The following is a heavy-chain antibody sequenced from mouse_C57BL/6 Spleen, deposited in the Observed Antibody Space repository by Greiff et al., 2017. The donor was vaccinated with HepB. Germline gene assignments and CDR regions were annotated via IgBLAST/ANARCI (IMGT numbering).Heavy chain of an antibody. CDR3: ARADGYRFDY. J-gene: IGHJ2*01. D-gene: IGHD2-3*01. Sequence: VQLQQSGAELVRPGTSVKVSCKASGYAFTNYLIEWVKQRPGQGLEWIGVINPGSGGTNYNEKFKGKSTLTADKYSSTAYMQLSSLTSEDSACYFCARADGYRFDYWGQGTTLTVSS. V-gene: IGHV1-54*01. CDR2: INPGSGGT. CDR1: GYAFTNYL.